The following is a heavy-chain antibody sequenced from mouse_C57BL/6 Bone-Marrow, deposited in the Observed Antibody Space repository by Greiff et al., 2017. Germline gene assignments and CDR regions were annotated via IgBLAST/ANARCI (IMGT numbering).Heavy chain of an antibody. CDR3: ARWEWRFFAY. V-gene: IGHV5-4*01. D-gene: IGHD1-3*01. Sequence: EVQLVESGGGLVKPGGSLKFSCAASGFTFSSYAMSWVRPTPEKRLEWVATISDGGSYTYYPDNVKGRFTISRDNAKNNLYLQMSHLKSEDTAMYYCARWEWRFFAYWGQGTLVTVSA. CDR2: ISDGGSYT. CDR1: GFTFSSYA. J-gene: IGHJ3*01.